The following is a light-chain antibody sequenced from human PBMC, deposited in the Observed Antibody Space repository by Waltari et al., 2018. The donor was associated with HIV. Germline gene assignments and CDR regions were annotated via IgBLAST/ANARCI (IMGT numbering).Light chain of an antibody. J-gene: IGLJ2*01. V-gene: IGLV2-8*01. Sequence: QSALTQPPSASGSAGQSVTISCTGTSSDVGGYNYVSWYQQPPGKAPKLMIFEVSKRPAGFPDRFSGSKSGNTASLTVSGLQAEYEADYFCSSYAGSNNWVFGGGTKLTVL. CDR2: EVS. CDR3: SSYAGSNNWV. CDR1: SSDVGGYNY.